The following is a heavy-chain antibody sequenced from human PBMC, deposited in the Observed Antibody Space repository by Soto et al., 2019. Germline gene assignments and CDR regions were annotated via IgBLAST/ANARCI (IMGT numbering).Heavy chain of an antibody. D-gene: IGHD2-2*01. CDR2: ISAYNGNT. J-gene: IGHJ4*02. Sequence: ASVKVSCKASGYTFTSYGISWVRKAPGQGLEWMGWISAYNGNTNYAQKLQGRVTMTTDTSTSTAYMELRSLRSDDTAVYYCARAGYCSSTSCYLTTVEFSDYWGQGTLVTVSS. V-gene: IGHV1-18*01. CDR3: ARAGYCSSTSCYLTTVEFSDY. CDR1: GYTFTSYG.